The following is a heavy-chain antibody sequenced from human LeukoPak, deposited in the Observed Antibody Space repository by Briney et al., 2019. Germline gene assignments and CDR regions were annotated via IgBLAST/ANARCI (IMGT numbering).Heavy chain of an antibody. D-gene: IGHD3-3*01. CDR1: GFTFSSHW. Sequence: GGSLRLSCAASGFTFSSHWMHWVRQAPGKGLVWVSRINTDGSSTSYADSVKGRFTISRDNAKNTLYLQMNSLRAEDTAVYYCAREPFWSGYYSNLHFDYWGQGTLVTVSS. CDR2: INTDGSST. J-gene: IGHJ4*02. CDR3: AREPFWSGYYSNLHFDY. V-gene: IGHV3-74*01.